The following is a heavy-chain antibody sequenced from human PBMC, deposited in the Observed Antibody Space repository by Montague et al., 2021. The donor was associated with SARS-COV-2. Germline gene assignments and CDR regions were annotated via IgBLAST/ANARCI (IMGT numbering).Heavy chain of an antibody. D-gene: IGHD1-20*01. V-gene: IGHV4-39*01. J-gene: IGHJ6*02. CDR1: GGSISSSSYY. CDR3: ARRVTGTTVHYYYYGMDV. Sequence: SETLSLTCTVSGGSISSSSYYWGWIRQPPGKGLEWIGSIYYSGSTYYNPSFKSRVTTSVDTSKNQFSLKLSSVTAADTAVYYCARRVTGTTVHYYYYGMDVWGQGTTVTVSS. CDR2: IYYSGST.